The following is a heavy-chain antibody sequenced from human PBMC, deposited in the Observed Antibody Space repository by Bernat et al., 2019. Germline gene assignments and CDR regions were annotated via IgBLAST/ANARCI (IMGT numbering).Heavy chain of an antibody. Sequence: QVQLVESGGGVVQPGRSLRLSCAASGFTFSTYGMHWVRQAPGKGLEWVALIWNDGSNKYYADSVKGRFTISRDNSKNTLYVQMNSLRAEDTAVYFCARDRTQLRGMDVWGQGTTVTVSS. CDR1: GFTFSTYG. D-gene: IGHD3-10*01. V-gene: IGHV3-33*01. J-gene: IGHJ6*02. CDR2: IWNDGSNK. CDR3: ARDRTQLRGMDV.